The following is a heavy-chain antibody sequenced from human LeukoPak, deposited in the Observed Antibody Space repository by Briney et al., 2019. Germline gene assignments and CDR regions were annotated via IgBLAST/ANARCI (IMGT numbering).Heavy chain of an antibody. Sequence: GGSLRLSCAASGFTFSSYAMYWVRQAPGKGLGWVACIAYEGSNKYYAQSVKGRFTISRHNSKNTLYLKMHRLRAEDTAVYYCESLPGYSSGSYAYWGQGTMVTVSS. D-gene: IGHD6-19*01. V-gene: IGHV3-30-3*01. CDR1: GFTFSSYA. J-gene: IGHJ4*02. CDR3: ESLPGYSSGSYAY. CDR2: IAYEGSNK.